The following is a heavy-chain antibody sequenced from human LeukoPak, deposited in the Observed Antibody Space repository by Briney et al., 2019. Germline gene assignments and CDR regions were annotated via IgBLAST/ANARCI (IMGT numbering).Heavy chain of an antibody. Sequence: GGSLRLSCAASGFTVSSNYMSWVRQAPGKGLEWVSVIYSGGSTYYADSVKGRFTISRDNSKNTLYLQMNSLRAEDTAVYYCARGPSSSWYEIYFDYWGQGTLVTVSS. V-gene: IGHV3-66*01. CDR3: ARGPSSSWYEIYFDY. CDR1: GFTVSSNY. D-gene: IGHD6-13*01. CDR2: IYSGGST. J-gene: IGHJ4*02.